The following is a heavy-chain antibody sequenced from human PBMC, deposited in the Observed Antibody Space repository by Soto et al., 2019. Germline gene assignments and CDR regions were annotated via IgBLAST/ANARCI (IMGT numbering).Heavy chain of an antibody. Sequence: QMQLVQSGPEVKKPGTSVKVSCKASGFTFTSSAMQWVRQARGQRLEWIGWIVVGSGNTNYAQKFQERVTITRDMSTSTAYMELSSLRSEDTAVYYCAAGTKYSSSWYKFVVTKKYYYYGMDVWGQGTTVTVSS. D-gene: IGHD6-13*01. V-gene: IGHV1-58*02. CDR3: AAGTKYSSSWYKFVVTKKYYYYGMDV. J-gene: IGHJ6*02. CDR1: GFTFTSSA. CDR2: IVVGSGNT.